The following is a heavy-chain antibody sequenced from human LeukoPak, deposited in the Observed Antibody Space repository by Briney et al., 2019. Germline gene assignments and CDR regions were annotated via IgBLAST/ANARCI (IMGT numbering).Heavy chain of an antibody. CDR1: GYTFTSYG. CDR3: ARGGYSSSWPPTRWFDP. V-gene: IGHV1-18*01. Sequence: VASVKVSCKASGYTFTSYGISWVRQAPGQGLEWMGRISAYNGNTNYAQKLQGRVTMTTDTSTSTAYMELRSLRSDDTAVYYCARGGYSSSWPPTRWFDPWGQGTLVTVSS. J-gene: IGHJ5*02. CDR2: ISAYNGNT. D-gene: IGHD6-13*01.